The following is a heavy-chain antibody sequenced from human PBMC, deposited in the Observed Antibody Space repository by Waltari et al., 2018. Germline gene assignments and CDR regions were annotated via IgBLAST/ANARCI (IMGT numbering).Heavy chain of an antibody. V-gene: IGHV3-21*01. CDR3: ARDGAAAGTGYYYGMDV. Sequence: LQLQESGPGLVKPSETLSLTCTVSGGSISSSSYYWGWIRQPPGKGLEWVSSISSSSSYIYYADSVKGRFTISRDNAKNSLYLQMNSLRAEDTAVYYCARDGAAAGTGYYYGMDVWGQGTTVTVSS. CDR2: ISSSSSYI. D-gene: IGHD6-13*01. CDR1: GGSISSSS. J-gene: IGHJ6*02.